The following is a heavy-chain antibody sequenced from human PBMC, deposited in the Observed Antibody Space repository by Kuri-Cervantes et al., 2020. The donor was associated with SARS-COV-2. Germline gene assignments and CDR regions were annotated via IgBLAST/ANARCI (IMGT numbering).Heavy chain of an antibody. CDR2: ISSSSSYI. CDR1: GFTFSNYW. V-gene: IGHV3-21*01. D-gene: IGHD4-11*01. CDR3: ARDKLHSLDAFDI. Sequence: GESLKISCGASGFTFSNYWMNWVRQAPGKGLEWVSSISSSSSYIYYADSVKGRFTISRDNAKNSLYLQMNSLRAEDTAVYYCARDKLHSLDAFDIWGQGTMVTVSS. J-gene: IGHJ3*02.